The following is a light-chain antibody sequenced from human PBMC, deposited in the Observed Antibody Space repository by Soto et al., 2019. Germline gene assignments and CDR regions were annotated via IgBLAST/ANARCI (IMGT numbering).Light chain of an antibody. CDR1: NNDFGNYNL. Sequence: QSVLTQPASVSGSPGHAITISCTGTNNDFGNYNLVSWYQQHPGKAPKLMIYEGSKRPSGVSNRFSASKSGNTASLTVSGLQAEDEADYYCCSYAGSSTYYVFGNGTKVTVL. J-gene: IGLJ1*01. CDR3: CSYAGSSTYYV. CDR2: EGS. V-gene: IGLV2-23*01.